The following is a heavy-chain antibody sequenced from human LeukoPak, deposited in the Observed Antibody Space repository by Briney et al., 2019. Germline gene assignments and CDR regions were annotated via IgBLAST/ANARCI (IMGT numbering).Heavy chain of an antibody. CDR3: ARLGYYGSGTRGNWFDP. V-gene: IGHV5-51*01. J-gene: IGHJ5*02. CDR1: GYTFTSYW. Sequence: GESLKISCKGSGYTFTSYWIGWVRQMPGKGLEWMGIIYPGDSDTRYGPSFQGQVTISADKSISTAYLQWSSLKASDTAMYYCARLGYYGSGTRGNWFDPWGQGTLVTISS. D-gene: IGHD3-10*01. CDR2: IYPGDSDT.